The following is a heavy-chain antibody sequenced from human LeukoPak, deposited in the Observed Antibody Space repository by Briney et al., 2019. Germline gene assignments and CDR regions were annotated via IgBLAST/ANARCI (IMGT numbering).Heavy chain of an antibody. V-gene: IGHV4-30-2*01. Sequence: SETLSLTCVVSGGSISSGGYSWSWIRQPPGKGLEWIGYIYHSGSTYYNPSLKSRVTISVDRSKNQFSLKLSSVTAADTAVYYCARGLSDYGVRFDYWGQGTLVTVSS. J-gene: IGHJ4*02. CDR3: ARGLSDYGVRFDY. D-gene: IGHD4-17*01. CDR1: GGSISSGGYS. CDR2: IYHSGST.